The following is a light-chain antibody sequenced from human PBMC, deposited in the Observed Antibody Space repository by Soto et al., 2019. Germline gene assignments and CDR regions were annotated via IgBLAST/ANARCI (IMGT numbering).Light chain of an antibody. CDR3: QQLQSYPLT. J-gene: IGKJ4*01. CDR1: QGINNY. Sequence: DIQLTQSPSFLSASVGDRVAITCRASQGINNYLAWYQVKPGNAPKLLIYVASTLQSGVPSRFSGSASGTEYTLTITSLQPEDFGTFYCQQLQSYPLTFGGGTRVEIK. V-gene: IGKV1-9*01. CDR2: VAS.